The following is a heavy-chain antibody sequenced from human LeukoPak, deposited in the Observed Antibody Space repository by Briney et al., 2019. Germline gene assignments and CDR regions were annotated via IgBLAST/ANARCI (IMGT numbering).Heavy chain of an antibody. D-gene: IGHD5-18*01. V-gene: IGHV3-21*01. CDR2: ISSSSSYI. CDR3: ARDPQPVDTAMVPLYYYYMDV. CDR1: GFTFSTYT. Sequence: KTGGSLRLSCAASGFTFSTYTMDWVRQAPGKGLEWVSSISSSSSYIYYADSVKGRFTISRDNAKNSLYLQMNSLRAEDTAVYYCARDPQPVDTAMVPLYYYYMDVWGKGTTVTVSS. J-gene: IGHJ6*03.